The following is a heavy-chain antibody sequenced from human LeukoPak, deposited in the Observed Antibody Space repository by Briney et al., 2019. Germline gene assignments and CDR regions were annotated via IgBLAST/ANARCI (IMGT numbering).Heavy chain of an antibody. J-gene: IGHJ3*02. Sequence: PSETLSLTCTVSGGSITGYYWSWIRQPPGKGLEWIAYVRDNGESNYNPSLKSRVTISVDTRNNQISLRLNFVTAADTAIYYCARQPAETAAFDIWGLGTMVTVSS. CDR3: ARQPAETAAFDI. CDR2: VRDNGES. CDR1: GGSITGYY. D-gene: IGHD5-18*01. V-gene: IGHV4-59*08.